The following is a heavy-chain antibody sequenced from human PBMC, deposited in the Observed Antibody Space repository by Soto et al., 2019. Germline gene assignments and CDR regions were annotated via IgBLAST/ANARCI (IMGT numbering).Heavy chain of an antibody. D-gene: IGHD3-3*01. J-gene: IGHJ4*02. Sequence: QVQLQESGLGLVKPSQTLSLTCTVSGGSISSGGYYWSWIRQHPGKGLEWIGYIYYSGSTYYNPSLKRRVTISVDTSKNQFSLKLSSVTAADTAVYYCARARSDDFWSGYPIDYWGQGTLVTVSS. CDR1: GGSISSGGYY. CDR2: IYYSGST. CDR3: ARARSDDFWSGYPIDY. V-gene: IGHV4-31*03.